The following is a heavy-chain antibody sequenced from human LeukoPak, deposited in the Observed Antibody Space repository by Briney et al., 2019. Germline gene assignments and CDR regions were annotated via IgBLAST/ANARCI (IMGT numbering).Heavy chain of an antibody. Sequence: GGSLRLSCAISGYTFDDYAMYWVRHAPGKGLEWVSDINWSGERIAYADSVKGRFTIYRDNAKNSVFLQMTSLKPEDTAFYYCAKDSDLSIRGITVDYWGQGTLVTVSS. D-gene: IGHD3-16*01. CDR2: INWSGERI. J-gene: IGHJ4*02. CDR1: GYTFDDYA. CDR3: AKDSDLSIRGITVDY. V-gene: IGHV3-9*01.